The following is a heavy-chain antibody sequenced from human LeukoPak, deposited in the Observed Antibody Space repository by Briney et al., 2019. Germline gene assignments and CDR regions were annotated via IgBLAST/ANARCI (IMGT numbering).Heavy chain of an antibody. D-gene: IGHD2-2*01. V-gene: IGHV3-23*01. CDR2: ISGSGGST. Sequence: PGGSLRLSCAASGFTFSSYAMSWVCQAPGKGLEWVSAISGSGGSTYYADSVKGRFSISRDNSKNTLYLQLNSLRAEDTAVYYCAKERAAYCSSTSCFDGYDYWGQGTLVTVSS. J-gene: IGHJ4*02. CDR3: AKERAAYCSSTSCFDGYDY. CDR1: GFTFSSYA.